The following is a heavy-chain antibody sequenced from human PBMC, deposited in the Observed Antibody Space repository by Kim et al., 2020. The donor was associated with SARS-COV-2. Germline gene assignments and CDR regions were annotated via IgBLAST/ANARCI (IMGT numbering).Heavy chain of an antibody. V-gene: IGHV4-34*01. CDR2: INHSGST. Sequence: SETLSLTCAVYGGSFSGYYWSWIRQPPGKGLEWIGEINHSGSTNYNPSLKSRVTISVDTSKNQFSLKLSSVTAADTAVYYCARGTMVRGVFHYYYYGMD. J-gene: IGHJ6*01. CDR3: ARGTMVRGVFHYYYYGMD. D-gene: IGHD3-10*01. CDR1: GGSFSGYY.